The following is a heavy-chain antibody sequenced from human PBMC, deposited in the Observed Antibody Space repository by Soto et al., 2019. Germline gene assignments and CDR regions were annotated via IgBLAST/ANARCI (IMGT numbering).Heavy chain of an antibody. Sequence: SETLSLTCTVSGGSIRNGDYYWGWIRQPPGKGLEWIGYVYYSGTTYSHPSLNSRVSISVDTSENQFSLRLTSVTAADTAVYYCVTVNLVGAAYYLDYWGPGTLVTVSS. V-gene: IGHV4-30-4*01. CDR2: VYYSGTT. D-gene: IGHD1-26*01. CDR1: GGSIRNGDYY. J-gene: IGHJ4*02. CDR3: VTVNLVGAAYYLDY.